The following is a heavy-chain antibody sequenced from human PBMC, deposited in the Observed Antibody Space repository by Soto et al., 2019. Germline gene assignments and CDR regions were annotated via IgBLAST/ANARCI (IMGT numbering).Heavy chain of an antibody. Sequence: PGGSLRLSCAASGFTFSSYDMHWVRQATGKGLEWVSATGTAGDTYYPGSVKGRFTISRENAKNSLYLQMNSLRAEDTAVYYCARLRIAAAGYYYYGMDVWGQGTTVTVSS. CDR1: GFTFSSYD. CDR2: TGTAGDT. CDR3: ARLRIAAAGYYYYGMDV. D-gene: IGHD6-13*01. J-gene: IGHJ6*02. V-gene: IGHV3-13*01.